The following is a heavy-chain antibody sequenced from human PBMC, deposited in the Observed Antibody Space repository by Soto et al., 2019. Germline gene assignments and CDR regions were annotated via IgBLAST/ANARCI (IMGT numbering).Heavy chain of an antibody. J-gene: IGHJ4*02. Sequence: QVQLVESGGGVVQPGRSLRLSCAASGFTFSSYGMHWVRQAPGKGLEWVAVISYDGSNKYYADSVKGGFTISRDNSKNTLYLQMNSLRAEDTAVYYCANEADSSSWCWGYLGQGTLVTVSS. CDR3: ANEADSSSWCWGY. CDR2: ISYDGSNK. D-gene: IGHD6-13*01. V-gene: IGHV3-30*18. CDR1: GFTFSSYG.